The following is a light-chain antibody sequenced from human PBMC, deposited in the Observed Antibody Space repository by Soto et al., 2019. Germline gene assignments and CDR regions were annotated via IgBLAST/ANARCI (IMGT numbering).Light chain of an antibody. V-gene: IGKV1-33*01. Sequence: DIQMTQSPSSLSAYVGDRVTITCQASHDIDKFLNWYQQKPGKAPKLLIDDASNLATGVPSRFSESSFRTDFTFSISSLQPEDFATYYCQQYDYLPSSFGQGTRLYIK. J-gene: IGKJ5*01. CDR2: DAS. CDR3: QQYDYLPSS. CDR1: HDIDKF.